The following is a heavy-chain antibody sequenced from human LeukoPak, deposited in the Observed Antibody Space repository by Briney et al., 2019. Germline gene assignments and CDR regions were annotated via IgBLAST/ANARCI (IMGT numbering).Heavy chain of an antibody. D-gene: IGHD6-19*01. V-gene: IGHV3-64*01. CDR3: ARASSGWYGY. CDR2: ISSNGGST. Sequence: PGGSLRPSCVVSGFTFSSYAMHWVRQAPGKGLEYVSAISSNGGSTYYANSVKGRFTISRDNSKNTLYLQMGSLRVEDMAVYYCARASSGWYGYWGQGTLVTVSS. J-gene: IGHJ4*02. CDR1: GFTFSSYA.